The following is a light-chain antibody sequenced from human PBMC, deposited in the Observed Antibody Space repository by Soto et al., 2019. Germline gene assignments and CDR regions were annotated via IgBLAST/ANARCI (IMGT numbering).Light chain of an antibody. CDR3: SSYTGSGTVV. V-gene: IGLV2-14*03. J-gene: IGLJ2*01. CDR2: DVT. Sequence: QSALTQPASVSGSPGQSITISCTGSSSDVGTYNYVSWYQQHPGKAPKLMIYDVTKWPSGVSSRFSGSKSGNTASLTISGLQAEDEADYYCSSYTGSGTVVFGGGTQLTVL. CDR1: SSDVGTYNY.